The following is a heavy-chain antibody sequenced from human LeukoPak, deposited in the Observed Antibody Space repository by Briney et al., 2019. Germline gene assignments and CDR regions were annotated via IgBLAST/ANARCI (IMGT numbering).Heavy chain of an antibody. J-gene: IGHJ5*02. CDR1: GGTLSNYA. CDR2: IIPFATTP. CDR3: ARDPPRPEYHVFDP. V-gene: IGHV1-69*13. D-gene: IGHD2-2*01. Sequence: SVKVSCKGSGGTLSNYAISWVRQAPGQGLEWMGGIIPFATTPDYAQKFQGRVTISADDSTNTVYMELDSLTSEDTAVYYCARDPPRPEYHVFDPWGRGTLVTVSS.